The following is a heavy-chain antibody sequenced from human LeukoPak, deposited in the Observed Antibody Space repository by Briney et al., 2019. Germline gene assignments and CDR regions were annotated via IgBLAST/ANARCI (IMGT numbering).Heavy chain of an antibody. CDR2: INHSGST. Sequence: PSETLSLTCTVSGGSISSYYWSWIRQPPGKGLEWIGEINHSGSTNYNPSLKSRVTISVDTSKNQFSLKLSSVTAADTAVYYCARGGSGSYLDFDYWGQGTLVTVSS. V-gene: IGHV4-34*01. D-gene: IGHD3-10*01. CDR3: ARGGSGSYLDFDY. J-gene: IGHJ4*02. CDR1: GGSISSYY.